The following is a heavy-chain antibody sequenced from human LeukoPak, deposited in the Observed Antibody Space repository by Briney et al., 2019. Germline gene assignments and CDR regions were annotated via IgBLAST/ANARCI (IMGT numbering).Heavy chain of an antibody. V-gene: IGHV1-18*01. CDR2: ISAYNGNT. D-gene: IGHD3-22*01. CDR1: GYTFTSYG. CDR3: ARADPMIVVVNDAFDI. Sequence: ASVKVSCKASGYTFTSYGISWVRQAPGQGLEWMGWISAYNGNTNYAQNLQGRVTMTTDTSTSTAYMELRSLRSDDTAVYYCARADPMIVVVNDAFDIWGQGTMVTVSS. J-gene: IGHJ3*02.